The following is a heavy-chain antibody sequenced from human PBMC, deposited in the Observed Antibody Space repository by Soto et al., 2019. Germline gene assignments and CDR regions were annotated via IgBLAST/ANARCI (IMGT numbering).Heavy chain of an antibody. D-gene: IGHD3-10*01. Sequence: QVQLVQSGAEVKKPGASVKVSCKASGYTFTRSGISWVRQAPGQGLEWMGWISTYNGDTTYAQTFQGRVTMTTDTSTSTADMELRSLRSDDTAVYYCAREGGATYYYYGMDVWGQGTPVTVSS. J-gene: IGHJ6*02. CDR3: AREGGATYYYYGMDV. CDR2: ISTYNGDT. CDR1: GYTFTRSG. V-gene: IGHV1-18*01.